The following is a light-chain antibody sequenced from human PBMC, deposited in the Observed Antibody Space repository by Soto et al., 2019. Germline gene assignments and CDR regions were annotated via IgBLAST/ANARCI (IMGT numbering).Light chain of an antibody. CDR1: QSVLYSSNNKNY. Sequence: DIVMTQSPDSLAVSLGERATINCKSSQSVLYSSNNKNYLAWYQQKPGQSPKLLIYWASTRESGVPDRFSGSGSGTDFTPTISSLQAEDVAVYYCQQYYTTPLTFGGGTKVEIK. CDR2: WAS. V-gene: IGKV4-1*01. J-gene: IGKJ4*01. CDR3: QQYYTTPLT.